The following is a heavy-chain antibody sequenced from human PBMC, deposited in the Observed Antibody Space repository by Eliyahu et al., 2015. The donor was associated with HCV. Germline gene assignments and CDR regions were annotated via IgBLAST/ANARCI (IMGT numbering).Heavy chain of an antibody. Sequence: EVQLVESGGGLVQLGGTLRLSCAASGFXFSXYAMSWVRQAPGKGLGWVSGISGSGGSTYYADSVKGRFTVSRDSSKNTLHLQMSSLRAEDTAVYYCAKAGYCSGGSCYAPYYYGMDVWGQGTTVTVSS. D-gene: IGHD2-15*01. CDR1: GFXFSXYA. J-gene: IGHJ6*02. CDR2: ISGSGGST. V-gene: IGHV3-23*04. CDR3: AKAGYCSGGSCYAPYYYGMDV.